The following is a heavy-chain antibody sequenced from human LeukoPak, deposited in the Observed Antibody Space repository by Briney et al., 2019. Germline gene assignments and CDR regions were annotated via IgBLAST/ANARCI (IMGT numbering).Heavy chain of an antibody. D-gene: IGHD2-2*01. CDR1: GFTFSTCA. V-gene: IGHV3-23*01. J-gene: IGHJ4*02. CDR3: AKSSGYCSSTNCYPDY. Sequence: GGSLRLSCAASGFTFSTCAMSWVRQAPGKGLEWVSAISGSGYTTHYTDSVKGRFTISRDNSKNTLYLQMNSLRAEDTAVYYCAKSSGYCSSTNCYPDYWGQGTLVTVSS. CDR2: ISGSGYTT.